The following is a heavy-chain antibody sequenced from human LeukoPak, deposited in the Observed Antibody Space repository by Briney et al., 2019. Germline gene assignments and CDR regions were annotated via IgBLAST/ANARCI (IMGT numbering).Heavy chain of an antibody. Sequence: GASVKVSCKASGFTFTNSAVQWVRQARGQRLEWIGWIVVDSGNTNYAQKFQERATITRDMSTSTAYMVLSSLRSEDTAVYYCAAGYCTGGSCYPHYYYGMDVWGQGTTVTVSS. V-gene: IGHV1-58*01. CDR1: GFTFTNSA. J-gene: IGHJ6*02. CDR2: IVVDSGNT. CDR3: AAGYCTGGSCYPHYYYGMDV. D-gene: IGHD2-15*01.